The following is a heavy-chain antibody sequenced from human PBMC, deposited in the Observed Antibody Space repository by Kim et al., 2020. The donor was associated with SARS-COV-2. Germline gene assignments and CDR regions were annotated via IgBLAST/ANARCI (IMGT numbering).Heavy chain of an antibody. Sequence: AQRFQGRVTVTRDTSINTVYMGLSSLRSDDTAVYYCARSRTNGDAEYFQYWGQGTLVTVSS. D-gene: IGHD7-27*01. CDR3: ARSRTNGDAEYFQY. J-gene: IGHJ1*01. V-gene: IGHV1-2*02.